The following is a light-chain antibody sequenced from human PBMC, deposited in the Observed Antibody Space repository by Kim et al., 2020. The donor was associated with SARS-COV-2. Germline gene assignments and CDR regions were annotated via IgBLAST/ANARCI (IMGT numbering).Light chain of an antibody. CDR3: SSYTSSSTVI. J-gene: IGLJ2*01. Sequence: QSALTQPASVSGSPGQSITISCTGTSSDVGGHNYVSWYQQHPSKAPPLMIYDLSNRPSGVSNRFSGSKSGNTASLTISGLQAEDEADYYCSSYTSSSTVIFGGGTKLTVL. CDR1: SSDVGGHNY. CDR2: DLS. V-gene: IGLV2-14*03.